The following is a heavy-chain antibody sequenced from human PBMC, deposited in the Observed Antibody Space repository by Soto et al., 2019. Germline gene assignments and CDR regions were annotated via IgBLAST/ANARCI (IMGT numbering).Heavy chain of an antibody. CDR1: GGSISSYY. J-gene: IGHJ5*02. V-gene: IGHV4-59*08. Sequence: SETLSLTCTVSGGSISSYYWSWIRQPPGKGLEWIGYIYYSGSTNYNPSLKSRVTISVDTSKNQFSLKLSSVTAADTAVYYCARGSGVTTNWFDPWGQGTLVTVSS. CDR2: IYYSGST. D-gene: IGHD4-17*01. CDR3: ARGSGVTTNWFDP.